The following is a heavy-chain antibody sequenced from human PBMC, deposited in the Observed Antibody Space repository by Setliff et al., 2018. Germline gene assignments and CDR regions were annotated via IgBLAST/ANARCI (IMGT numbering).Heavy chain of an antibody. J-gene: IGHJ6*03. V-gene: IGHV4-4*07. Sequence: LSLTFTASGGSISSYYWSWIRQPAGKGLEWIGHIYIGGSANYNPSLKSRVTMSIDTSKNQFSLKLNSVTAADMAVYYCAREQWLDPPGYYYMDVWAKGTTVTSP. D-gene: IGHD6-19*01. CDR3: AREQWLDPPGYYYMDV. CDR2: IYIGGSA. CDR1: GGSISSYY.